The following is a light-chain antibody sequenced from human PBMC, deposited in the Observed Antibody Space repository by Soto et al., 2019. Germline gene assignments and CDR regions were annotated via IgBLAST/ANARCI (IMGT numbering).Light chain of an antibody. CDR2: AAS. J-gene: IGKJ4*01. Sequence: DIQMTQSPSSLSASVGDRVTITCRASQGISNHLTWFQQKPGKAPKSLIYAASSLESWVPSRFSGSGSGTEFTLSISSLQPEDFAVYYCQQYNTYPLTFGGGTRVDIK. CDR3: QQYNTYPLT. CDR1: QGISNH. V-gene: IGKV1-16*01.